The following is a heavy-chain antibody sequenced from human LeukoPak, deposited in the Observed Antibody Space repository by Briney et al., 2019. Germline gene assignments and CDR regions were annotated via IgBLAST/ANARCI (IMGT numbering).Heavy chain of an antibody. V-gene: IGHV4-39*01. J-gene: IGHJ4*02. CDR3: ATLTNDY. Sequence: SETLSLTCTVSGGSISSSSHYWGWIRQPPGKGLEWIGSIYYSGSTYYNPSLKSRVTISVDTSKNQFSLKLSSVTAADTAVYYCATLTNDYWGQGTLVTVSS. CDR2: IYYSGST. D-gene: IGHD1-1*01. CDR1: GGSISSSSHY.